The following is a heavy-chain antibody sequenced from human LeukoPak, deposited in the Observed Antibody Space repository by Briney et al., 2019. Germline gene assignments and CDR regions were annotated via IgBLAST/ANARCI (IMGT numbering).Heavy chain of an antibody. D-gene: IGHD6-13*01. CDR3: ATGIAAAGTTARDY. CDR2: IYTSGST. CDR1: GGSISSYY. J-gene: IGHJ4*02. Sequence: SETLSLTCTVSGGSISSYYWSWIRQPAGKGLEWIGRIYTSGSTNYNPSLKSRVTMSVDTSKNQFSLKLSSVTAADTAVYYCATGIAAAGTTARDYWGQGTPVTVSS. V-gene: IGHV4-4*07.